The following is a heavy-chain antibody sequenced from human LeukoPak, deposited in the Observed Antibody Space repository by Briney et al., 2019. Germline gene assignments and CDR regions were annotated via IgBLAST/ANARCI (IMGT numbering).Heavy chain of an antibody. CDR3: AREDYGDYRTQSNWFDP. J-gene: IGHJ5*02. Sequence: ASVKVSCKASGGTFSSYAISWVRQAPGQGLEWMGGIILIFGTANYAQKFQGRVTITADESTSTAYMELSSLRSEDTAVYYCAREDYGDYRTQSNWFDPWGQGTLVTVSS. CDR2: IILIFGTA. D-gene: IGHD4-17*01. V-gene: IGHV1-69*13. CDR1: GGTFSSYA.